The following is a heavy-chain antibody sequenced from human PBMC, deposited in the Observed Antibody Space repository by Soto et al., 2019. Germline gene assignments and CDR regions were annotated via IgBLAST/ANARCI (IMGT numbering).Heavy chain of an antibody. CDR2: IYWNDDE. J-gene: IGHJ5*02. V-gene: IGHV2-5*01. Sequence: QITLKESGPTLVKPTQTLTLTCAFSGFSLTTTGVGVGWIRQPPGKALEWLALIYWNDDERYSPSLRSRLTIPKDTSKNQVVLTMTNVDPVDTATYYCAHSTSVEYCSSTSCLNWFDPWGQGTLVTVSS. D-gene: IGHD2-2*01. CDR3: AHSTSVEYCSSTSCLNWFDP. CDR1: GFSLTTTGVG.